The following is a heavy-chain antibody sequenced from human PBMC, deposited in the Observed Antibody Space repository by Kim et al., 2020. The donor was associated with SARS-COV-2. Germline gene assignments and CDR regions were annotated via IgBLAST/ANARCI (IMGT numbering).Heavy chain of an antibody. Sequence: RTDPATSRNGRLTISRDIPKDTLYLQMTSLRAEDTAVYYCSSSTVGAYFDYWGQGSLVTVSS. CDR3: SSSTVGAYFDY. J-gene: IGHJ4*02. V-gene: IGHV3-53*01. D-gene: IGHD1-26*01. CDR2: RT.